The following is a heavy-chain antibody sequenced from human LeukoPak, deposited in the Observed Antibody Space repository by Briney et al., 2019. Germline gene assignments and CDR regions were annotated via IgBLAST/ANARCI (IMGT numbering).Heavy chain of an antibody. D-gene: IGHD6-19*01. CDR3: AKGRLGALAVAGIDY. Sequence: GGSLRLSCAVSGFTFSGFGIHWVRQAPGKGLEWVAVISYDGSNKYYADSVKGRFTISRDNSMDTLYLHMNGLRAEDTAVYYCAKGRLGALAVAGIDYWGQGTLVTVSS. J-gene: IGHJ4*02. CDR1: GFTFSGFG. CDR2: ISYDGSNK. V-gene: IGHV3-30*18.